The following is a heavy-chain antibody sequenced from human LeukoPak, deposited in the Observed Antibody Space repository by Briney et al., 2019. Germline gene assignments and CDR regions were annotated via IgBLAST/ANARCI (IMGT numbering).Heavy chain of an antibody. CDR2: IYTSGST. J-gene: IGHJ6*02. V-gene: IGHV4-4*07. CDR3: ARHYWSYYYGSGSYEGYYSYGMDV. Sequence: SETLSLTCSVSGGSITSSYWSWFRQPAGKGLEWVGRIYTSGSTNYNPSLKSRVTMSVDTSKNQLSLKLISVTAADTAVYYCARHYWSYYYGSGSYEGYYSYGMDVWGQGTTVAVSS. CDR1: GGSITSSY. D-gene: IGHD3-10*01.